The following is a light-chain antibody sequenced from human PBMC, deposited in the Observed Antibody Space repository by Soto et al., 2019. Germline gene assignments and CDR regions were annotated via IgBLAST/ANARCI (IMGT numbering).Light chain of an antibody. CDR1: QSIGNY. Sequence: DIQMTQSPSSLSASVGDRVAITCRASQSIGNYLNWYRQKPGKAPELLIHGASTLQSGVPSRFSGGRSGTDFTLTINSLQSEDFATYYCQQSYSFPLGFGQGTRLDIK. CDR3: QQSYSFPLG. J-gene: IGKJ5*01. CDR2: GAS. V-gene: IGKV1-39*01.